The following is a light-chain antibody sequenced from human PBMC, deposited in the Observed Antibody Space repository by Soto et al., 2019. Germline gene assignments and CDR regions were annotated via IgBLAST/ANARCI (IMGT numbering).Light chain of an antibody. J-gene: IGKJ5*01. CDR2: DAS. CDR3: QQHNSFSIT. CDR1: QNINAW. V-gene: IGKV1-5*01. Sequence: DVHMTQSHSSLSVSVGDRVTITCRTSQNINAWLAWYQQRPGQAPKLLIYDASTVQSGVPSRFSGSGSGTEFTLTISSLQPDDSATYYCQQHNSFSITFGQGTRLEI.